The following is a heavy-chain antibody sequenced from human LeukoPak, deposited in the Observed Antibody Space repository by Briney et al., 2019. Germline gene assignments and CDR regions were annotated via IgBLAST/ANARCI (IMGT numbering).Heavy chain of an antibody. J-gene: IGHJ4*02. D-gene: IGHD3-9*01. Sequence: SVKVSCKASGGTFCSYAISWVRQAPGQGLEWMGGIIPIFGTANYAQKFQGRVTITTDESTSTAYMELSSLRSEDTAVCYCAREENDILTGYYHAWGQGTLVTVSS. CDR1: GGTFCSYA. CDR3: AREENDILTGYYHA. V-gene: IGHV1-69*05. CDR2: IIPIFGTA.